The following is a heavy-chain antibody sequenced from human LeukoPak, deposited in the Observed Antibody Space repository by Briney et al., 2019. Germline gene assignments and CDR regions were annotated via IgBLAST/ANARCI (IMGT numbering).Heavy chain of an antibody. J-gene: IGHJ6*02. CDR2: INPNSGGT. CDR1: GYTFTGYY. Sequence: ASVKVSCKASGYTFTGYYMHWVRQAPGQGLEWMGWINPNSGGTNYAQKFQGRVTMTRDTSISTAYKELSRLRSDDTAVYYCARMDAGRKDWNDVDYYYYYGMDVWGQGTTVTVSS. V-gene: IGHV1-2*02. CDR3: ARMDAGRKDWNDVDYYYYYGMDV. D-gene: IGHD1-1*01.